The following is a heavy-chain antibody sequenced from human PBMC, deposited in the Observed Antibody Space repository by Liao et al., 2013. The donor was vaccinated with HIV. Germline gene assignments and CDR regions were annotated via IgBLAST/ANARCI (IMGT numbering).Heavy chain of an antibody. CDR1: GGSITSGDHY. CDR2: IDTSGSI. Sequence: QVQLQESGPGLVKPSETLSLTCTVSGGSITSGDHYWSWIRQPAGKGLEWIGRIDTSGSIKYSPSLKSRVTISVDTSRNQFSLKLSSVTAADTAVYYCASNSKGYSYGYGAFDIWGQGTMVTVSS. CDR3: ASNSKGYSYGYGAFDI. V-gene: IGHV4-61*02. D-gene: IGHD5-18*01. J-gene: IGHJ3*02.